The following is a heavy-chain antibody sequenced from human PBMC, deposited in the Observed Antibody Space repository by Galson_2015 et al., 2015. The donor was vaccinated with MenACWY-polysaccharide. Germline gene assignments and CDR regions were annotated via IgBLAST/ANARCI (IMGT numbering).Heavy chain of an antibody. J-gene: IGHJ5*02. V-gene: IGHV4-61*01. Sequence: ETLSLTCSVSGGSVTSSNHYWSWIRQPPGKGLEWIGYIYYSGTTKYNPSLKSRVTISVDTSKNQFSLKVTSVTAADTAVYYCARLTPTFSSGWRINWFDPWGQGSLVTVSS. CDR2: IYYSGTT. D-gene: IGHD6-25*01. CDR3: ARLTPTFSSGWRINWFDP. CDR1: GGSVTSSNHY.